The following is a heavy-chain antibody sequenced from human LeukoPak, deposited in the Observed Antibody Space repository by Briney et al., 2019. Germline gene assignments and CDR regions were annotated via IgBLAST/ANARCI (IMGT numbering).Heavy chain of an antibody. D-gene: IGHD6-19*01. CDR3: AHRRAAVAGGWGFDY. Sequence: GSGPTLVNPTQTLTLTCTFSGFSLSTSGVGVGWIRQPPGKALEWLALFYWNDDKRYSPSLKSRLTITKDTSKNQVVLTMTSMDPVDTATYYCAHRRAAVAGGWGFDYWGQGTLVTVSS. CDR1: GFSLSTSGVG. J-gene: IGHJ4*02. CDR2: FYWNDDK. V-gene: IGHV2-5*01.